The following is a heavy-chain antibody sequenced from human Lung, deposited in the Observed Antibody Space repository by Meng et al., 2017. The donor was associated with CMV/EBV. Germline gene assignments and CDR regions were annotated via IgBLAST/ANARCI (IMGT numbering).Heavy chain of an antibody. CDR1: GFTFFNYG. Sequence: KVSCKASGFTFFNYGISWVRQAPGQGLEWMGWISHYSSRTNYAQEFQGRVTITADRSTNTAYMELRSLTSDDSAVYYRARDRSSSDYWGQGTLVTVSS. V-gene: IGHV1-18*01. D-gene: IGHD6-6*01. CDR2: ISHYSSRT. J-gene: IGHJ4*02. CDR3: ARDRSSSDY.